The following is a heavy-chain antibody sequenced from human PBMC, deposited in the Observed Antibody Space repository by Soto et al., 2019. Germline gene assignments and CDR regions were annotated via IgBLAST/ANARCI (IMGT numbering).Heavy chain of an antibody. Sequence: QVQLQESGPGLVKPSQTLSLTCTVSGGSISSGDYYWSWIRQPPGKGLEWIGYIYYSGSTYYNPSLKSRVTISVDTSKNQFSLKLSSVTAADTAVYYCARGRYYGPPSTPTGEDYWGQGTLVTVSS. CDR1: GGSISSGDYY. D-gene: IGHD3-10*01. J-gene: IGHJ4*02. CDR3: ARGRYYGPPSTPTGEDY. V-gene: IGHV4-30-4*01. CDR2: IYYSGST.